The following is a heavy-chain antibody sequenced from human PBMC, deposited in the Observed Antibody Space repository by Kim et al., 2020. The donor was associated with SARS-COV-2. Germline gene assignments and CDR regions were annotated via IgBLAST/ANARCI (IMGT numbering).Heavy chain of an antibody. D-gene: IGHD2-15*01. J-gene: IGHJ6*02. CDR3: AGGYCSGGSCSVGYYYVMDV. CDR2: IIPIFGTA. V-gene: IGHV1-69*13. CDR1: GGTFSSYA. Sequence: SVKVSCKASGGTFSSYAISWVRQAPGQGLEWMGGIIPIFGTANYAQKFQGRVTITADESTSTAYMELSSLRSEDTAVYYCAGGYCSGGSCSVGYYYVMDVWGQGTIVTVS.